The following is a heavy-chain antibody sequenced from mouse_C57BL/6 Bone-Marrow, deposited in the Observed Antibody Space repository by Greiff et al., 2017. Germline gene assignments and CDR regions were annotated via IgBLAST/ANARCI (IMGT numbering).Heavy chain of an antibody. CDR3: AKKIWDGWYFDV. Sequence: QVQLKESGPGLVQPSQSLSITCTVSGFSLTSYGVHWVRQSPGKGLEWLGVIWRGGSTDYNAAFMSRLSITKDNSKSQVFFKMNSLQADDTAICYWAKKIWDGWYFDVWGTGTTVTVSS. CDR2: IWRGGST. V-gene: IGHV2-5*01. J-gene: IGHJ1*03. D-gene: IGHD4-1*01. CDR1: GFSLTSYG.